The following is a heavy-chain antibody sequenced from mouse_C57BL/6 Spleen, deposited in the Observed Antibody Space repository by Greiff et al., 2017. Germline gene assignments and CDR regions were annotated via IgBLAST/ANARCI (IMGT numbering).Heavy chain of an antibody. D-gene: IGHD1-1*01. CDR3: TGYDYGNCYGY. CDR2: IDPETGGT. CDR1: GYTFTDYE. V-gene: IGHV1-15*01. Sequence: QVQLKESGAELVRPGASVTLSCKASGYTFTDYEMHWVKQTPVHGLEWIGAIDPETGGTAYNQKFKGKAILTADKSSSTAYMELRSLTSEDSAVCYSTGYDYGNCYGYWGQGTTLTVSS. J-gene: IGHJ2*01.